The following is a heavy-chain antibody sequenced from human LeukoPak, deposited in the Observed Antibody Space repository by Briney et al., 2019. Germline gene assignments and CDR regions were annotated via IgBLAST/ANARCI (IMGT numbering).Heavy chain of an antibody. J-gene: IGHJ3*02. CDR2: IYYSGST. CDR3: TKTNWGAFDI. CDR1: GGSISSSY. V-gene: IGHV4-59*03. Sequence: SETLSLTCIVSGGSISSSYWSWIRQPPGKGLEWIGFIYYSGSTNYNPSLKSRVTISVDTSKNLFSLKLSSMTAADTAVYYCTKTNWGAFDIRGQGTMVTVSS. D-gene: IGHD7-27*01.